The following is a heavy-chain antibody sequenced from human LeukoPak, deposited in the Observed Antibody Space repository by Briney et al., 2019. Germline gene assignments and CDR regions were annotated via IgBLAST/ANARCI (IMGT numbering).Heavy chain of an antibody. V-gene: IGHV3-23*01. Sequence: GGSLRLSCEASGFTFSDYAMTWVRQAPGKGLEWVSTLSGSGITTYYADSVKGRFTISRDNSKNTLYLQMNSLRAEDTAVYYCAKGIYSSGWSYFDYWGHGTLVTVSS. CDR3: AKGIYSSGWSYFDY. CDR1: GFTFSDYA. D-gene: IGHD6-19*01. J-gene: IGHJ4*01. CDR2: LSGSGITT.